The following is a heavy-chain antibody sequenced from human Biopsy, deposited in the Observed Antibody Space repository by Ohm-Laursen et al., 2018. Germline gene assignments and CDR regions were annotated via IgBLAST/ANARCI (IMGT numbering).Heavy chain of an antibody. D-gene: IGHD2-21*02. CDR1: GGSISSYY. J-gene: IGHJ4*02. CDR3: ARDDAVTVIRGLYY. V-gene: IGHV4-59*01. Sequence: SETLSLTCPVFGGSISSYYWNWIRQPPGKGLEWIGYIYYSGTTDYSPSLKSRVTISIDKSKNQFFLKLSSVTAEDTAVYYCARDDAVTVIRGLYYWGQGALVTVSS. CDR2: IYYSGTT.